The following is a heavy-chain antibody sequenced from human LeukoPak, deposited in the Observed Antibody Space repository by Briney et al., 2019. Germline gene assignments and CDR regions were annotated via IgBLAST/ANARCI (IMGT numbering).Heavy chain of an antibody. D-gene: IGHD4-23*01. CDR2: IIPIFGTA. CDR1: GGTFSSYA. Sequence: SVKVSCKASGGTFSSYAISWVRQAPGQGLEWMGRIIPIFGTANYAQKVQGRVTITTDESTSTAYLELSSLSSEDTALYYCARDYGGNSWPSHAFDIWGQGTMVTVSS. J-gene: IGHJ3*02. V-gene: IGHV1-69*05. CDR3: ARDYGGNSWPSHAFDI.